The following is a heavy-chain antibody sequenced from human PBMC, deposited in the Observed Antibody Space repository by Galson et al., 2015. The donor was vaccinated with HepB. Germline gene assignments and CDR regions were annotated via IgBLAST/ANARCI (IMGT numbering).Heavy chain of an antibody. V-gene: IGHV3-48*04. CDR3: ARDPFGDYYYYGMDL. D-gene: IGHD3-10*01. Sequence: SLRLSCAASQFTFSSFSMNWVRQAPGKGLEWVSYISFSGSSVYYADSVKGRFTISRDNAKNSLYLQMNSLRAEDTAVYYCARDPFGDYYYYGMDLWGQGTTVTVSS. CDR2: ISFSGSSV. CDR1: QFTFSSFS. J-gene: IGHJ6*02.